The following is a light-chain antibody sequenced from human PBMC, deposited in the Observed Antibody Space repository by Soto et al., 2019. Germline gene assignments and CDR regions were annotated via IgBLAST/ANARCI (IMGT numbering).Light chain of an antibody. J-gene: IGKJ2*01. CDR1: QSVSSSY. CDR3: QQYGSSPPT. Sequence: EIVLTQSPGTLSLSPGERATLSCRASQSVSSSYLAWYQQKPGQAPRPLIYGASSRATGIPERFSGSGSGADFTLTISRLEPEDFAVYYCQQYGSSPPTFGQGTKLEIK. CDR2: GAS. V-gene: IGKV3-20*01.